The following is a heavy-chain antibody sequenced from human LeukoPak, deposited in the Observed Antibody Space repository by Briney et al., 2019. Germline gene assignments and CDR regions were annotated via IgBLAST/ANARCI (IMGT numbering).Heavy chain of an antibody. CDR2: TYYRSKWYN. V-gene: IGHV6-1*01. D-gene: IGHD3-3*01. CDR1: EDSVSSNSAA. Sequence: SQTLSLTCAISEDSVSSNSAAWNWIRQSPSRGLEWLGRTYYRSKWYNDYAVSVKSRITINPDTSKNQFSLQLNSVTPEDTAVYYCARDQRVTIFGSPPYNWFDPWGQGTLVTVSS. J-gene: IGHJ5*02. CDR3: ARDQRVTIFGSPPYNWFDP.